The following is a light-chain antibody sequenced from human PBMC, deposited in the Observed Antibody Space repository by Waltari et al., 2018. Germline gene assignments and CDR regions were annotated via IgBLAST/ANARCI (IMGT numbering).Light chain of an antibody. J-gene: IGLJ2*01. CDR3: QVWDSSSDPRVV. V-gene: IGLV3-21*04. Sequence: SYVLTQPPSVSVAPGKTARITCGGTNIGSKSVHWYQQKPGQAPVLVIYYDSDRPSGIPERFSGSNSGNTATLTISRVEAGDEADYYCQVWDSSSDPRVVFGGGTKLTVL. CDR2: YDS. CDR1: NIGSKS.